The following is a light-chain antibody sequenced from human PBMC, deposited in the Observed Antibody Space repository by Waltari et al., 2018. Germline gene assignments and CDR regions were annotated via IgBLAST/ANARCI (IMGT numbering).Light chain of an antibody. CDR3: QHYVSLPVT. CDR1: QSFTRS. V-gene: IGKV3-20*01. Sequence: EIVLTQSPGTLSLSTGERATLSCRASQSFTRSLAWYQHRPGQAPRLLIYDASTRAAGVADRFSGSGSGTDFSLTISRLEPEDFAVYYCQHYVSLPVTFGQGTRVEIK. CDR2: DAS. J-gene: IGKJ1*01.